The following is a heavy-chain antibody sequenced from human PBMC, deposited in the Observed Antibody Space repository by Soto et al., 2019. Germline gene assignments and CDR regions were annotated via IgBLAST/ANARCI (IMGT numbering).Heavy chain of an antibody. CDR3: ARGLAVAGPVVDYFDY. V-gene: IGHV1-18*01. CDR1: GKAITSFV. Sequence: VNGYCKASGKAITSFVVGCVRLTKEQGLEWMGWISAYNGNTNYAQKLQGRVTMTTDTSTSTAYMELRSLRSDDTAVYYCARGLAVAGPVVDYFDYWGQGTLVTVSS. J-gene: IGHJ4*02. CDR2: ISAYNGNT. D-gene: IGHD6-19*01.